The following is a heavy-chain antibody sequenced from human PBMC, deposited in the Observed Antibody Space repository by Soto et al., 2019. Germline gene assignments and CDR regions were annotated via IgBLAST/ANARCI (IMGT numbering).Heavy chain of an antibody. Sequence: SETLSLTCTVSGGSISSSSYYWGWIRQPPGKGLEWIGSIYYSGSTYYNPSLKSRVTISVDTFENRFSLKLSSVTAADTAVYYCARLSSGYTYGCFDYWGQGTLVTVSS. V-gene: IGHV4-39*01. D-gene: IGHD5-18*01. CDR1: GGSISSSSYY. J-gene: IGHJ4*02. CDR3: ARLSSGYTYGCFDY. CDR2: IYYSGST.